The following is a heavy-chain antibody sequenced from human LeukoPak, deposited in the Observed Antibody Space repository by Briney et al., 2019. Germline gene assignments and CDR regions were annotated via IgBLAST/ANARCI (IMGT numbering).Heavy chain of an antibody. CDR3: ARDDDYYDSSGYYYDYFDY. Sequence: GGSLRLSCAASGFTFSSYWMSWVRQAPGKGLEWVANIKQDGSEKYYVDSVKGRFTISRDNAKNSLYLQMNSLRAEDTAVYYCARDDDYYDSSGYYYDYFDYWGQGTLVTVSS. CDR1: GFTFSSYW. J-gene: IGHJ4*02. D-gene: IGHD3-22*01. CDR2: IKQDGSEK. V-gene: IGHV3-7*01.